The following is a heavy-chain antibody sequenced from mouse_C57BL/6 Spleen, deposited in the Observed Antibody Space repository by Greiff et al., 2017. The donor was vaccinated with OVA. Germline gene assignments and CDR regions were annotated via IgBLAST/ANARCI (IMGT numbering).Heavy chain of an antibody. CDR1: GYSITSGYY. D-gene: IGHD2-5*01. CDR2: ICYDGSI. Sequence: EVQLVESGPGLVKPSQSLSLTCPVTGYSITSGYYWNWIRQFPGNTLEWMGYICYDGSINYNPSLKNRISITRDTSKNQFFLKLNSVTTEDTATYYCARDGGYSNLYAMDYWGQGTSVTVSS. V-gene: IGHV3-6*01. J-gene: IGHJ4*01. CDR3: ARDGGYSNLYAMDY.